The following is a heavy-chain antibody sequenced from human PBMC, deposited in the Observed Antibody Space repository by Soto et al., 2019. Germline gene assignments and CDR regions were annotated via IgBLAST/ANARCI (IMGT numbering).Heavy chain of an antibody. CDR3: ASLRSYYDILTGYLSYYYMDV. CDR1: GGSISSGGYY. Sequence: SETLSLTCTVSGGSISSGGYYWSWIRQHPGKGLEWIGYIYYSGSTYYNPSLKSRVTISVDTSKNQFSLKLSSVTAADTAVYYCASLRSYYDILTGYLSYYYMDVWGKGTTVTVSS. V-gene: IGHV4-31*03. CDR2: IYYSGST. J-gene: IGHJ6*03. D-gene: IGHD3-9*01.